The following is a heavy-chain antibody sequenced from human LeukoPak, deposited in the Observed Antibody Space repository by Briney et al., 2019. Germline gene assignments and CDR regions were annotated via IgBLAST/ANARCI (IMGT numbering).Heavy chain of an antibody. J-gene: IGHJ4*02. V-gene: IGHV4-38-2*01. CDR2: IYHSGST. Sequence: KPSETLSLTCAVSGYSISSGYYWGWLRQPPGKGLEWIGTIYHSGSTYYDPSLKSRVTISVDTSRNQFSLLLTSVTAADTAVYYCARVPRGRQQLSSAEDYWGQGTLVTVSS. CDR3: ARVPRGRQQLSSAEDY. D-gene: IGHD6-13*01. CDR1: GYSISSGYY.